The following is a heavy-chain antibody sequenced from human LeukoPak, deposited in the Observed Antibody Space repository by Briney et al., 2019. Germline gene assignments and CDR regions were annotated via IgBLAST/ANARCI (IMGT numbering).Heavy chain of an antibody. Sequence: TSETLSLTCTVSGGSISSYYWGWIRQPPGKGLEWIGSIYYSGSTYYNPSLKSRVTISVDTSKNQFSLKLSSVTAADTAVYYCARLSTGADPGIAAAGIRLAFDIWGQGTMVTVSS. D-gene: IGHD6-13*01. CDR2: IYYSGST. CDR3: ARLSTGADPGIAAAGIRLAFDI. V-gene: IGHV4-39*01. CDR1: GGSISSYY. J-gene: IGHJ3*02.